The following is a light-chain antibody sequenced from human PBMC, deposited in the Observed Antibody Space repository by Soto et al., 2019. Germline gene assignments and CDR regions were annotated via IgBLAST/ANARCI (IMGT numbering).Light chain of an antibody. CDR1: SSNIGSNT. J-gene: IGLJ2*01. CDR2: DND. CDR3: CSYTDTYVA. V-gene: IGLV1-44*01. Sequence: QSVLSQPPSASGTPGQRVTISASGSSSNIGSNTVSWYQQLPGTAPKLLIYDNDERPSGVSVRFSGSKSGASASLAISGLQAEDEADYYCCSYTDTYVAFGGGTKLTVL.